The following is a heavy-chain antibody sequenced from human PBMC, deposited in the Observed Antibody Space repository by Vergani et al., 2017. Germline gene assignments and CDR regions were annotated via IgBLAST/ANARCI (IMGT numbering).Heavy chain of an antibody. J-gene: IGHJ4*02. Sequence: QVQLVQSGAEVKKPGSSVKVSCKASGGTFSSYAISWVRQAPGQGLEWMGRIIPIFGTANYAQKFQGRVTITADESTSTAYMELRSLRSEDTAVYYCARMEVLWFGELLSFDYWGQGTLVTVSS. CDR1: GGTFSSYA. D-gene: IGHD3-10*01. CDR3: ARMEVLWFGELLSFDY. CDR2: IIPIFGTA. V-gene: IGHV1-69*13.